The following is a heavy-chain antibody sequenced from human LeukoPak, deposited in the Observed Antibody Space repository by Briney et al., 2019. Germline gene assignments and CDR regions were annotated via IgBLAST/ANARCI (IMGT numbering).Heavy chain of an antibody. V-gene: IGHV4-39*01. CDR2: IYYSGST. D-gene: IGHD6-19*01. CDR3: ARLSGIAVAGHDY. CDR1: GGSISSYY. J-gene: IGHJ4*02. Sequence: SETLSLTCTVSGGSISSYYWGWIRQPPGKGLEWIGSIYYSGSTYYNPSLKSRVTISVDTSKNQFSLKLSSVTAADTAVYYCARLSGIAVAGHDYWGQGTLVTVSS.